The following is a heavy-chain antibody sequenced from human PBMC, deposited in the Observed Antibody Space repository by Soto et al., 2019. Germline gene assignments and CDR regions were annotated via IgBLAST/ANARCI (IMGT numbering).Heavy chain of an antibody. V-gene: IGHV3-7*01. D-gene: IGHD2-21*01. CDR3: VREDWHRFDS. J-gene: IGHJ4*02. CDR2: ISGGASDK. Sequence: EVQLVESGGRLVQPGGSLRLSCAGSGFMLSAYWMSWVRQDPGKGLEWVATISGGASDKFYVDSVKGRFTISRDDSKNTLYLQMNSLRDEDTAVYYCVREDWHRFDSWGQGTLVTVSS. CDR1: GFMLSAYW.